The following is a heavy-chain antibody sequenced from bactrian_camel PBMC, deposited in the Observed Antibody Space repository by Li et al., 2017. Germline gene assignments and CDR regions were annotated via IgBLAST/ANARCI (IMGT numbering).Heavy chain of an antibody. CDR1: GYTYRPYC. CDR3: APAHRMPPVVMVGAPQRVIMVT. V-gene: IGHV3S1*01. D-gene: IGHD5*01. CDR2: VIADDGST. J-gene: IGHJ6*01. Sequence: VQLVESGGGTVQAGGSLRLSCEASGYTYRPYCMGWFRQTPGKEREGLAVIADDGSTTYAEFVKGRFTISKVNSKNTLYLHMNSLEPEDTAMYYCAPAHRMPPVVMVGAPQRVIMVTGVQGPRSPSP.